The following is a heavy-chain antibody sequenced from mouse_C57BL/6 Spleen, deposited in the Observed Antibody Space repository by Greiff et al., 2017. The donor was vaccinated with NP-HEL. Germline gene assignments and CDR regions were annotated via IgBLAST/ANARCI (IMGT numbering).Heavy chain of an antibody. D-gene: IGHD1-1*01. J-gene: IGHJ2*01. CDR3: ARITTVAPYYFDY. CDR1: GFSLTSYG. V-gene: IGHV2-2*01. CDR2: IWSGGST. Sequence: VMLVESGPGLVQPSQSLSITCTVSGFSLTSYGVHWVRQSPGKGLEWLGVIWSGGSTDYNAAFISRLSISKDNSKSQVFFKMNSLQADDTAIYYCARITTVAPYYFDYWGQGTTLTVSS.